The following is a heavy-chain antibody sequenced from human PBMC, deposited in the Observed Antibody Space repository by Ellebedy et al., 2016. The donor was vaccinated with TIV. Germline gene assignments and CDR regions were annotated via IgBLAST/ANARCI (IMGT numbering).Heavy chain of an antibody. J-gene: IGHJ3*02. V-gene: IGHV3-30-3*01. CDR2: ISYDGSNK. D-gene: IGHD1-26*01. Sequence: GESLKISCAASGFTFSSYAMSWVRQAPGKGLEWVAVISYDGSNKYYEDSVKGRFTISRDNSKNTLYLQMNSLRAEDTAVYYCSRDVGGSYSSLAFDIWGQGTMVTVSS. CDR3: SRDVGGSYSSLAFDI. CDR1: GFTFSSYA.